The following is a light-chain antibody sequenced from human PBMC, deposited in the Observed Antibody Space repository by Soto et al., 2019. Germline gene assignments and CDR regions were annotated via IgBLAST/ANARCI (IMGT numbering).Light chain of an antibody. Sequence: EIVLTQSPATLSLSPGERATLSCRASQSVSSYLAWYRQKPGQAPRLLIYDASNRATGIPARFSGSGSGTDFTLTISSLEPEDFAVYYCQQRSNWPRTFGQGTKREIK. J-gene: IGKJ2*01. CDR2: DAS. CDR1: QSVSSY. V-gene: IGKV3-11*01. CDR3: QQRSNWPRT.